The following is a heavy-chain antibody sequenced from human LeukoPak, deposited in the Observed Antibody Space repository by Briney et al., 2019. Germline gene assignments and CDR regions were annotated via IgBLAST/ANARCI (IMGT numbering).Heavy chain of an antibody. CDR3: ARANSYGSGSLVN. D-gene: IGHD3-10*01. V-gene: IGHV1-2*02. CDR1: GYAFTAYY. CDR2: INPNSGGT. J-gene: IGHJ4*02. Sequence: ASVKVSCKASGYAFTAYYMHWVRQAPGQGLECMGWINPNSGGTNYVQKFQGRVTMTRDTSISTAYLELSSLRSDDTAVCYCARANSYGSGSLVNWGQGTLVTVSS.